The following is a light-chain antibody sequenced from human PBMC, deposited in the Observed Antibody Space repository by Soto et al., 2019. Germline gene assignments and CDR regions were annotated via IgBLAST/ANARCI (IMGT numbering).Light chain of an antibody. Sequence: DIQMTQSPSSLSASVGDRVTITCRASQTISRFLTWYQQKPGKAPKLLIYDAFTLQSGVPSRFSGSGSWTDFTLTIGSLQPEDFARYYCQQTYRPPFTFGPGTKVDIK. CDR3: QQTYRPPFT. CDR2: DAF. V-gene: IGKV1-39*01. CDR1: QTISRF. J-gene: IGKJ3*01.